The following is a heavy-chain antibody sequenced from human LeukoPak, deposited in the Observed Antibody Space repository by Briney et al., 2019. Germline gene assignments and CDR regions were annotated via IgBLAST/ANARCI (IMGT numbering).Heavy chain of an antibody. CDR2: INHGGGT. V-gene: IGHV4-34*01. CDR1: GGSFSGYY. D-gene: IGHD6-19*01. CDR3: ARDLGMAVALPFDP. J-gene: IGHJ5*02. Sequence: SETLSLTCAVYGGSFSGYYWSWIRQPPGKGLEWIGEINHGGGTNYNPSLKSRVTISVDTSKNQFSLKLSSVTAADTAVYYCARDLGMAVALPFDPWGQGTLVTVSS.